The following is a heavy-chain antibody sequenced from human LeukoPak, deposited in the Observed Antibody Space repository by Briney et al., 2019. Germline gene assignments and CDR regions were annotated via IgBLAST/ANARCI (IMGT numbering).Heavy chain of an antibody. CDR2: IIPILGIA. J-gene: IGHJ4*02. D-gene: IGHD2-15*01. CDR3: ARDGVRKYCSGGSCYMG. CDR1: GGTFSSYA. Sequence: SAKVSGKASGGTFSSYAISWVRQAPGQGLEWMGRIIPILGIANYAQKFQGRVTITADKSTSTAYMELSSLRSEDTAVYYCARDGVRKYCSGGSCYMGWGQGTLVTVSS. V-gene: IGHV1-69*10.